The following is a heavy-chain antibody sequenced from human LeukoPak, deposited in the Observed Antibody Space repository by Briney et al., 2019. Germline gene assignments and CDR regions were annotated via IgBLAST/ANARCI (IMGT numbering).Heavy chain of an antibody. CDR2: INTNTGNP. V-gene: IGHV7-4-1*02. Sequence: GASVNVSCKASGYSFTTYAMTWVRQAPGQGLEWMGWINTNTGNPTYAQGFTGRFVFSLDTSVSTAYLQISSLKAEDTAVYFCARELLITRTWFDPWGQGTLVTVSS. CDR3: ARELLITRTWFDP. CDR1: GYSFTTYA. J-gene: IGHJ5*02. D-gene: IGHD3-22*01.